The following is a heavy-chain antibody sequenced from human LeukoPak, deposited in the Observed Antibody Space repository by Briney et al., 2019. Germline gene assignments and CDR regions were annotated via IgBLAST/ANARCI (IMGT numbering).Heavy chain of an antibody. CDR3: VRQSCLSGSGCYLDF. D-gene: IGHD3-22*01. CDR1: GFSFGSFE. CDR2: ISSSGSTI. J-gene: IGHJ4*02. Sequence: GGSLRLSCAASGFSFGSFEMNWVRQAPGKGLEWVSYISSSGSTIDYADSVKGRFTLSRDTSKNTLYLQMNSLRPEDTAVYYCVRQSCLSGSGCYLDFWGQGTLVTVSS. V-gene: IGHV3-48*03.